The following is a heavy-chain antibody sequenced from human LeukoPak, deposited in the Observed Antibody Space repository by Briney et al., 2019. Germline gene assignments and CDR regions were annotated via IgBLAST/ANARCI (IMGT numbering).Heavy chain of an antibody. CDR2: INHSGST. D-gene: IGHD6-19*01. CDR3: ARGGGSSGWYDFDY. J-gene: IGHJ4*02. V-gene: IGHV4-34*01. CDR1: GVSVSSYY. Sequence: SETLSLTCTVSGVSVSSYYWSWIRQPPGKGLEWIGEINHSGSTNYNPSLKSRVTISVDTSKNQFSLKLSSVTAADTAVYYCARGGGSSGWYDFDYWGQGTLVTVSS.